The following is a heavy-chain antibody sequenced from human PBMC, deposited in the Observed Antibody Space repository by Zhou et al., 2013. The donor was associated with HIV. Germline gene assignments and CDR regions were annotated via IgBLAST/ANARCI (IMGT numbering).Heavy chain of an antibody. J-gene: IGHJ4*02. CDR2: IIPIIRTT. D-gene: IGHD3-16*02. V-gene: IGHV1-69*08. CDR3: ARVIFDRSDY. Sequence: QVQLVQSGAEVKKPGSSVKVSCKASGGTFNTHIVSWVRQAPGQGLEWLGGIIPIIRTTYYAQRFQGRVTISADESTGTAYMELSSLRSEDTAVYYCARVIFDRSDYWGQGTLVTVSS. CDR1: GGTFNTHI.